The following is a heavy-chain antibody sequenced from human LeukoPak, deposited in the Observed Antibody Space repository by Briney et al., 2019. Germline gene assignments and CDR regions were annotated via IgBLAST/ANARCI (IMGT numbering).Heavy chain of an antibody. Sequence: GGSLRLSCAASGFTFSSYGMHWVRQAPGKGLEWVAFIRYDGSNKYYADSVKGRFIISRDNSKNTLYLQMNSLRAEDTAVYYCAKDRVTRGYSYGTDAFDIWGQGTMVTVSS. J-gene: IGHJ3*02. D-gene: IGHD5-18*01. CDR2: IRYDGSNK. V-gene: IGHV3-30*02. CDR1: GFTFSSYG. CDR3: AKDRVTRGYSYGTDAFDI.